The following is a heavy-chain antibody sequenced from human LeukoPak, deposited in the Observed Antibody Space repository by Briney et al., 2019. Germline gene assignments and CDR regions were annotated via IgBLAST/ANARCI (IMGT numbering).Heavy chain of an antibody. D-gene: IGHD3-10*01. CDR1: GGTFSSSA. V-gene: IGHV1-69*01. J-gene: IGHJ4*02. CDR2: IIPIFGTA. CDR3: ARASYYYGSGSYYTNHFDY. Sequence: SVKVSCKASGGTFSSSAISWVRQAPGQGLEWMGGIIPIFGTANYAQKFQGRVTITADESTSTAYMELSSLRSEDTAVYYCARASYYYGSGSYYTNHFDYWGQGTLVTVSS.